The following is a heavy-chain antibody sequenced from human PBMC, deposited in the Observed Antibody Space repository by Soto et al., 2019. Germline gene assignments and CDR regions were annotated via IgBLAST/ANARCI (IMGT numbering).Heavy chain of an antibody. CDR2: IIPIFGTA. CDR3: ARDLSGNPGYYYYGMDV. CDR1: GGTFSSYA. J-gene: IGHJ6*02. D-gene: IGHD2-15*01. V-gene: IGHV1-69*13. Sequence: SVKVSCKASGGTFSSYAISWVRQAPGQGLEWMGGIIPIFGTANYAQKFQGRVTITADESTSTAYMELSSLRSEDTAVYYCARDLSGNPGYYYYGMDVWGQGTTVTVSS.